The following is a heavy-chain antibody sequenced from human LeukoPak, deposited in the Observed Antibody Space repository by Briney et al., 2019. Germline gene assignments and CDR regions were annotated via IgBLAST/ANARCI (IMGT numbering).Heavy chain of an antibody. CDR3: TRAPSSGPFDY. D-gene: IGHD3-22*01. CDR2: MNPNSGGT. Sequence: ASVNVSCKASGYTFTGYYIHWVRQAPGEGLEGMGLMNPNSGGTDYAQKFQGRVTMTRDTSISTAYMELSTLRSDDTALYYCTRAPSSGPFDYWGQGTLVTVSS. V-gene: IGHV1-2*02. J-gene: IGHJ4*02. CDR1: GYTFTGYY.